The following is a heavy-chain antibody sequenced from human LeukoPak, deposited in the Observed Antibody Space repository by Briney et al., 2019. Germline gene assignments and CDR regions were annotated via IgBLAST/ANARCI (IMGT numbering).Heavy chain of an antibody. CDR2: IHYSGDI. V-gene: IGHV4-59*01. Sequence: SETLSLTCTVSGASINPSYWYCIRQPPGEGLEWIGYIHYSGDINYNPSLKSRVTISAYTSKNQLALKLSSVTAADTAVYYCARVGCSGGSCYPDYWGQGTLVTVSS. CDR1: GASINPSY. CDR3: ARVGCSGGSCYPDY. D-gene: IGHD2-15*01. J-gene: IGHJ4*02.